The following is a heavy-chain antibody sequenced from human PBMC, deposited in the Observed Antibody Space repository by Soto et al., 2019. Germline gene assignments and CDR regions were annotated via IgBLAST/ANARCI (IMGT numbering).Heavy chain of an antibody. CDR2: ISAYSGNT. V-gene: IGHV1-18*04. CDR1: GYTFTTYG. Sequence: ASVKVSCKASGYTFTTYGITWVRQAPGQGLEWMGWISAYSGNTNYAQKLQGRLTVATDTSTNTAYMDLRSLRSDDTAVYYCARVVKAGDYGDYGRYYFDYWGHGTLVTVSS. D-gene: IGHD4-17*01. CDR3: ARVVKAGDYGDYGRYYFDY. J-gene: IGHJ4*01.